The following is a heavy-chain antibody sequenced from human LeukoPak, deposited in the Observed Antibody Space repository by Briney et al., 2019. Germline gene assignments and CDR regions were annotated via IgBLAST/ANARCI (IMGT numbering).Heavy chain of an antibody. V-gene: IGHV4-30-4*01. CDR2: IYYSGST. CDR3: ARSRSRQFDY. J-gene: IGHJ4*02. Sequence: SETLSLTCTVSGGSISSGDYYWSWIRQAPGKGLEWIGYIYYSGSTYYNPSLKSRVTISVDTSKNQFSLKLSSVTAADTAVYYCARSRSRQFDYWGQGTLVTVSS. D-gene: IGHD2-15*01. CDR1: GGSISSGDYY.